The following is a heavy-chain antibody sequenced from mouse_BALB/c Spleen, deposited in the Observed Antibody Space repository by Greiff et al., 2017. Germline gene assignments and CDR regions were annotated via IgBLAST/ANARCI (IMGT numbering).Heavy chain of an antibody. V-gene: IGHV14-1*02. D-gene: IGHD2-14*01. Sequence: EVQLQQSGAELVRPGALVKLSCKASGFNIKDYYMHWVKQRPEQGLEWIGWIDPENGNTIYDPKFQGKASITADTSSNTAYLQLSSLTSEDTAVYYCAYRYDGAMDYWGQGTSVTVSS. J-gene: IGHJ4*01. CDR1: GFNIKDYY. CDR3: AYRYDGAMDY. CDR2: IDPENGNT.